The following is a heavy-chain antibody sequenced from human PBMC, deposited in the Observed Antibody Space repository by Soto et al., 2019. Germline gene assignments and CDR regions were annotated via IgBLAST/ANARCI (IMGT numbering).Heavy chain of an antibody. Sequence: SETLSLTXAVYGGSFSGYYWSWIRQPPGKGLEWIGEINHSGSTNYNPSLKSRVTISVDTSKNQFSLKLSSVTAADTAVYYCARGKHSSGWYGFDYWGQGTLVTV. V-gene: IGHV4-34*01. CDR2: INHSGST. J-gene: IGHJ4*02. CDR3: ARGKHSSGWYGFDY. CDR1: GGSFSGYY. D-gene: IGHD6-19*01.